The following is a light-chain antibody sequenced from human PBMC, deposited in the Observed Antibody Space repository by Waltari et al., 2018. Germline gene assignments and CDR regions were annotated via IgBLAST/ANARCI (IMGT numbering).Light chain of an antibody. J-gene: IGLJ3*02. Sequence: QSALTQPASVSGSPGQSITISCTGTSSDVGGYNYVSWYQQHPGKAPRLMIYDVSKRPSGVSNRFSGSKSGNTASLTISGLQAEDEADYYCSSHTSSNTWVFGGGTKLTVL. V-gene: IGLV2-14*03. CDR1: SSDVGGYNY. CDR3: SSHTSSNTWV. CDR2: DVS.